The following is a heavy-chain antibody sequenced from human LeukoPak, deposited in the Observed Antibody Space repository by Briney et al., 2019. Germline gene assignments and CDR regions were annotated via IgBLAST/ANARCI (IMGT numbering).Heavy chain of an antibody. CDR1: GGTFSSYA. J-gene: IGHJ4*02. V-gene: IGHV1-69*13. Sequence: ASVKVSCKASGGTFSSYAISWVRQAPGQGLEWMGGIIPILGTANYAQKFQGRVTITADESTSTAYMELSSLRSEDTAVYYCARDLLRVLDYWGQGTLVTVSS. CDR2: IIPILGTA. D-gene: IGHD3-3*01. CDR3: ARDLLRVLDY.